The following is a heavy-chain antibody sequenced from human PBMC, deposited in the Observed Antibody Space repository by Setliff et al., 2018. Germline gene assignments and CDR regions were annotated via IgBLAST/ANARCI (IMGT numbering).Heavy chain of an antibody. CDR2: IYTSWST. CDR3: ARGLKPGYSSSWFNADY. Sequence: SETLSLTCTVSDDSISSRHYYWSWIRQPAGKGLEWIGHIYTSWSTNYNPSLRSRVTISLDTSNNQFSLKLSSVTAADTAVYYCARGLKPGYSSSWFNADYWGQGTLVTVSS. D-gene: IGHD6-13*01. J-gene: IGHJ4*02. V-gene: IGHV4-61*09. CDR1: DDSISSRHYY.